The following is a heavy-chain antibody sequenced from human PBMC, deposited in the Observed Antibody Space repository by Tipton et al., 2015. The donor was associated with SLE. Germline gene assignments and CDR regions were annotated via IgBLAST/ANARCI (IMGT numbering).Heavy chain of an antibody. Sequence: TLSLTCSVSGVSISTYYWSWIRQPPGKGLEWIGYMYYSGSTTYNPSLKSRVTISVDTSKNQFSLRLSSVTAADTAMYYCARDLYDFWSGYTPSGAMDVWGKGTTVTVSS. CDR1: GVSISTYY. D-gene: IGHD3-3*01. CDR2: MYYSGST. J-gene: IGHJ6*03. V-gene: IGHV4-59*12. CDR3: ARDLYDFWSGYTPSGAMDV.